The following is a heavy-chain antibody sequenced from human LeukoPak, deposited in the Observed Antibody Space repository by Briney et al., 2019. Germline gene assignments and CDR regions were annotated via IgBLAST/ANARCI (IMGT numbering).Heavy chain of an antibody. CDR2: ISSSGSTI. CDR1: GFTFSSYA. CDR3: ARDRRTGEKDWYFDL. J-gene: IGHJ2*01. Sequence: GGSLRLSCAASGFTFSSYAMSWVRQAPGKGLEWVSYISSSGSTIYYADSVKGRFTISRDNAKNSLYLQMNSLRAEDTAVYYCARDRRTGEKDWYFDLWGRGTLVTVSS. D-gene: IGHD7-27*01. V-gene: IGHV3-48*04.